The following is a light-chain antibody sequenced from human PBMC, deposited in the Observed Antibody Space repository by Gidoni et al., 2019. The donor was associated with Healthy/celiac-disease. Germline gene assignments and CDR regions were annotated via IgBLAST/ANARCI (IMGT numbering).Light chain of an antibody. CDR1: QSISSW. CDR3: QQYNSYPLT. CDR2: DAS. J-gene: IGKJ1*01. Sequence: DIQMTQSPSTLSASVGDRVTITCRASQSISSWLAWYQQKPGKAPKLLIYDASSLESGVPARFSGSGAGTEFTLTISSLQPDDFATYYCQQYNSYPLTFGQGTKVEIK. V-gene: IGKV1-5*01.